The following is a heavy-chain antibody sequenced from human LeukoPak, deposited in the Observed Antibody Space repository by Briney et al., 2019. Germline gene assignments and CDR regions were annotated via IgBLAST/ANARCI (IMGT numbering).Heavy chain of an antibody. Sequence: GGSLRLPCVASGFSFSSYWMSWVRQAPGKGLEWVANIKQDGSEKYYVDSVKGRFTIYRDNAKNSVYLQMNSLRAEDTAVYYCARAGQWPAPQQIDYWGQGTLVTVS. CDR2: IKQDGSEK. CDR1: GFSFSSYW. V-gene: IGHV3-7*01. J-gene: IGHJ4*02. CDR3: ARAGQWPAPQQIDY. D-gene: IGHD6-19*01.